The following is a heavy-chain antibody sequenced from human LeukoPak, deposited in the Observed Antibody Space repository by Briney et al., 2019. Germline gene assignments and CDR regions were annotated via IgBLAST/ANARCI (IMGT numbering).Heavy chain of an antibody. V-gene: IGHV3-74*01. CDR2: INSDGSST. D-gene: IGHD3-10*01. CDR3: AFGTGREGYMDV. J-gene: IGHJ6*03. CDR1: GFTFGSYW. Sequence: GGSLRLSCAASGFTFGSYWMHWVRQAPGEGLVWVSFINSDGSSTGYADSVRGRFTVSRDNAKNTLYLHMNSLRVEDTAVYYCAFGTGREGYMDVWGKGTTVTVSS.